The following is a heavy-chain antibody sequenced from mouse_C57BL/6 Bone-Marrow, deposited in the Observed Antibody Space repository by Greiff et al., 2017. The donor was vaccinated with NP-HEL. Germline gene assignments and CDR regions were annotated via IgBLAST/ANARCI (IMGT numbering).Heavy chain of an antibody. CDR3: ARPITTEGGYFDV. Sequence: EASGVDFSRYWMSWVRRAPGKGLEWIGEINPDSSTINYAPSLKDKFIISRDNAKNTLYLQMSKVRSEDTALYYCARPITTEGGYFDVWGTGTTVTVSS. D-gene: IGHD1-1*01. V-gene: IGHV4-1*01. CDR1: GVDFSRYW. J-gene: IGHJ1*03. CDR2: INPDSSTI.